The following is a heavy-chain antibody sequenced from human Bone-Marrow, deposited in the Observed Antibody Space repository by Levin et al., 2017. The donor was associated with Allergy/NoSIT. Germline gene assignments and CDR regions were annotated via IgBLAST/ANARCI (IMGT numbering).Heavy chain of an antibody. Sequence: GESLKISCAASGFTFSSYAMHWVRQAPGKGLEWVAVISYDGSNKYYADSVKGRFTISRDNSKNTLYLQMNSLRAEDTAVYYCARGGLYDILTGYFSLSAFDIWGQGTMVTVSS. V-gene: IGHV3-30-3*01. CDR1: GFTFSSYA. CDR3: ARGGLYDILTGYFSLSAFDI. D-gene: IGHD3-9*01. CDR2: ISYDGSNK. J-gene: IGHJ3*02.